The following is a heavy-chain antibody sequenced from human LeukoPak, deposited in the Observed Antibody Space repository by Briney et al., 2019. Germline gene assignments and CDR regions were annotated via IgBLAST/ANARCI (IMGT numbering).Heavy chain of an antibody. CDR3: ARVIEDIVVVPAAIPPYYYYYYMDV. V-gene: IGHV4-38-2*02. D-gene: IGHD2-2*01. CDR2: IYHSGST. CDR1: GYSISSGYY. J-gene: IGHJ6*03. Sequence: SQTLSLTCTVSGYSISSGYYWGWIRQPPGKGLEWIGSIYHSGSTYYNPSLKSRVTISVDTSKNQFSLKLSSVTAADTAVYYCARVIEDIVVVPAAIPPYYYYYYMDVWGKGTMVTVSS.